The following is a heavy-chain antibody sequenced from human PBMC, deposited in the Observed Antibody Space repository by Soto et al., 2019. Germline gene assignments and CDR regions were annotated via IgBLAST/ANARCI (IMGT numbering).Heavy chain of an antibody. CDR2: IWYDGSNK. CDR3: ARVGSGYDLYMDYYYMDV. D-gene: IGHD5-12*01. V-gene: IGHV3-33*01. Sequence: GGSLRLSCAASGFTFSSYGMHWVRQAPGKGLEWVAVIWYDGSNKYYADSVKGRFTISRDNSKNTLYLQMNSLRAEDTAVYYCARVGSGYDLYMDYYYMDVWGKGTTVTVSS. CDR1: GFTFSSYG. J-gene: IGHJ6*03.